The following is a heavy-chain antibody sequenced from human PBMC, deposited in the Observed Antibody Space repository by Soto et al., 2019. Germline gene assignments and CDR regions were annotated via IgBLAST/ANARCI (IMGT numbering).Heavy chain of an antibody. Sequence: GSLRLSCAASGFTFSSYAMSWVRQAPGKGLEWVSAISGSGGSRYYADSVKGRFTISRDNSKNTLYLQMNSLRAEDTAVYYCAKDPTYDSIGYYYVSNYFYYWGQGTLVTVSS. V-gene: IGHV3-23*01. CDR1: GFTFSSYA. CDR2: ISGSGGSR. D-gene: IGHD3-22*01. J-gene: IGHJ4*02. CDR3: AKDPTYDSIGYYYVSNYFYY.